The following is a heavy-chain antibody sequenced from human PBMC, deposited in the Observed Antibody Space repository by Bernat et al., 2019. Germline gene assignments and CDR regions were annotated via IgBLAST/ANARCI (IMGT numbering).Heavy chain of an antibody. Sequence: QVTLKESGPALVKPTQTLTPTCTFSGFSLSTNGMRVSWIRQPPGKALEWLARIDWDDDKFYSTSLKTRLTISKDTSKNQVVLTVTNMDPVDTATYYCARMKDSNYLYFDDWGQGTLVTVSS. D-gene: IGHD4-11*01. CDR2: IDWDDDK. V-gene: IGHV2-70*04. J-gene: IGHJ4*02. CDR1: GFSLSTNGMR. CDR3: ARMKDSNYLYFDD.